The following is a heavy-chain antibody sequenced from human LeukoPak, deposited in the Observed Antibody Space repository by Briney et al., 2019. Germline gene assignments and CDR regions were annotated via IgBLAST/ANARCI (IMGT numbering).Heavy chain of an antibody. CDR3: ARVRSYSSSSWFDP. V-gene: IGHV1-2*04. CDR1: GYTFTGYY. J-gene: IGHJ5*02. CDR2: INPNSGGT. Sequence: ASVKVSCKASGYTFTGYYMHWVRQAPGQGLEWMGWINPNSGGTNYAQKFQGWVTMTRDTSISTAYMELSRLRSDDTAVYYCARVRSYSSSSWFDPWGQGTLVTVSS. D-gene: IGHD6-13*01.